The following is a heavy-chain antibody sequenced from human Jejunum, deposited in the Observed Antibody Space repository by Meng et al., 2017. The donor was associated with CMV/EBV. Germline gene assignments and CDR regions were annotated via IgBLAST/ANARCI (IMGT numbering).Heavy chain of an antibody. CDR1: GYIFTDYY. CDR2: IFPDTGET. Sequence: SGYIFTDYYLHWVRRAPEQGPEWMGWIFPDTGETNYAQKFQGRVTMSLDTSITTVYMELSRLRSDDTAVYYCTTTPRGSGTYYVYWGQGTLVTVSS. J-gene: IGHJ4*02. CDR3: TTTPRGSGTYYVY. D-gene: IGHD1-26*01. V-gene: IGHV1-2*02.